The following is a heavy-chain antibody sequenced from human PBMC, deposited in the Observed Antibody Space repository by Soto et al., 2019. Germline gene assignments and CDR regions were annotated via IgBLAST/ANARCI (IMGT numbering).Heavy chain of an antibody. CDR1: GDPMTISDFL. Sequence: QLLESGPGLVKPSETLSLACTVSGDPMTISDFLWGWVRQPPGMGLEWIGGIYYSGLASYNPSLRSRATMSVDTSRNQFFLNVTSVTAADTAIYYCARPVYAHVAFAIWGQGKLVTVSS. CDR3: ARPVYAHVAFAI. D-gene: IGHD2-8*01. CDR2: IYYSGLA. V-gene: IGHV4-39*01. J-gene: IGHJ3*02.